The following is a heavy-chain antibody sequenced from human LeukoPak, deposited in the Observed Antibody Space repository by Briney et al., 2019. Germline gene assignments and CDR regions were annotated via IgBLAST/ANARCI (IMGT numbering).Heavy chain of an antibody. CDR3: ARLVVRSSDY. J-gene: IGHJ4*02. CDR1: GFAFGSYW. CDR2: INNDGKQT. D-gene: IGHD2-15*01. V-gene: IGHV3-7*01. Sequence: GGSLRLSCAVSGFAFGSYWMGWFRQAPGTGLESVATINNDGKQTYYVDSVKGRFSIYRDNAKKSMFLQMNRLRDEDTAIYYCARLVVRSSDYWGQGTLVTVSS.